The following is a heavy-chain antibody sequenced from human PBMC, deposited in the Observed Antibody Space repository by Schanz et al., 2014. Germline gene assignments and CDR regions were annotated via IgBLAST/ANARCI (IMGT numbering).Heavy chain of an antibody. J-gene: IGHJ6*02. D-gene: IGHD3-3*01. Sequence: EVQLVESGGGLVQPGGSLRLSCAGSGFTFSSYAMSWVRQTPGKGLEWVSHISGSSIHKNYADSVKGRFSISRDNGETSVYLQINSLRVEDTAVYYCARFLARYQYYGVDVWGQGTTVIVSS. CDR2: ISGSSIHK. CDR1: GFTFSSYA. CDR3: ARFLARYQYYGVDV. V-gene: IGHV3-48*04.